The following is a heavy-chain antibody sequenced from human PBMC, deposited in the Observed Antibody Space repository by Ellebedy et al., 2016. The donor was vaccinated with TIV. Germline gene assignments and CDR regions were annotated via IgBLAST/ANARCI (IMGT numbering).Heavy chain of an antibody. V-gene: IGHV4-59*01. CDR3: ASGMVAATLFDY. J-gene: IGHJ4*02. CDR1: GGSISSYY. Sequence: MPSETLSLTCTVSGGSISSYYWSWIRQPPGKGLEWIGYIYYSGSTNYNPSLKSRVTISVDTSKNQFSLKLSSVTAADTAVYYCASGMVAATLFDYWGQGTLVTVSS. CDR2: IYYSGST. D-gene: IGHD2-15*01.